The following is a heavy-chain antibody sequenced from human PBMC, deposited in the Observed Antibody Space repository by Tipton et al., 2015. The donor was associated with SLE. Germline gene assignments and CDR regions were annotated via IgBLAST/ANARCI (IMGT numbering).Heavy chain of an antibody. V-gene: IGHV3-74*01. CDR2: IHTDGSST. CDR1: GFTFSGYW. J-gene: IGHJ4*02. Sequence: SLRLSCAASGFTFSGYWMHWVRQAPGKGLVWVSRIHTDGSSTNYADSVKGRFTISRDNSRSTLYLQMNSLRPDDTAMYYCATLEARGHWGQGTLVTVPS. CDR3: ATLEARGH.